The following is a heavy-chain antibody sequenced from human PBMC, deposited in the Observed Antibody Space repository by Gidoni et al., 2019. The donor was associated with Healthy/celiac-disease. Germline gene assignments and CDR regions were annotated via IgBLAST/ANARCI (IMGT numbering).Heavy chain of an antibody. CDR3: AHIGRPGVLRYFDWFN. D-gene: IGHD3-9*01. V-gene: IGHV2-5*02. CDR2: IYWDDDK. Sequence: QITLKESGPTLVKPTQTLTLTCTFSGFSLSTSGVGVGWIRQPPGKALEWLALIYWDDDKRYSPSLKSRLTITKDTSKNQVVLTMTNMDPVDTATYYCAHIGRPGVLRYFDWFNWGQGTLVTVSS. CDR1: GFSLSTSGVG. J-gene: IGHJ4*02.